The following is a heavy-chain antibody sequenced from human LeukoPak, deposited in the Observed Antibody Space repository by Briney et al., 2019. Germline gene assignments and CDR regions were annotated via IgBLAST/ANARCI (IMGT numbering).Heavy chain of an antibody. J-gene: IGHJ6*02. CDR3: AKVIRGGYGMDV. V-gene: IGHV3-48*02. D-gene: IGHD3-10*01. CDR1: GFTFSRFG. Sequence: GGSLRLSCAASGFTFSRFGMIWVRQAPGKGLEWVSYISDSSSLTYYADSVKGRFTISRDNAKNSLSLQLNSLRDEDTAVYFCAKVIRGGYGMDVWGQGTTVTVSS. CDR2: ISDSSSLT.